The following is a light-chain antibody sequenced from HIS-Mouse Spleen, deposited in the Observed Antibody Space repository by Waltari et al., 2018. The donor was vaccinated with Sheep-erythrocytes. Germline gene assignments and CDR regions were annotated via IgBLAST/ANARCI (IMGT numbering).Light chain of an antibody. J-gene: IGLJ7*02. CDR1: ALPKQY. Sequence: SYELTQPPSVSVSPGQTARITCSGDALPKQYAYWYQQKPGQAPVLVIYKDSERSSGIPGRFSGSSSGTTVTLTISGVQAEDEADYYCQSADSSGTFAVFGGGTQLTAL. CDR3: QSADSSGTFAV. V-gene: IGLV3-25*03. CDR2: KDS.